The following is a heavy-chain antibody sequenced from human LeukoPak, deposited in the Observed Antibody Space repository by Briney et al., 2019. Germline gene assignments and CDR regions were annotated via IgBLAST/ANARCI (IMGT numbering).Heavy chain of an antibody. CDR3: ARRRATSGTYGMDV. CDR2: IYYSGST. Sequence: PSETLSLTCTVSGGSISSYYWSWIRQPPGKGLEWIGYIYYSGSTNYNPSLKSRVTISVDTSKNQFSLKLSSVTAADTAVYYCARRRATSGTYGMDVWGQGTTVTVSS. J-gene: IGHJ6*02. V-gene: IGHV4-59*08. D-gene: IGHD1-26*01. CDR1: GGSISSYY.